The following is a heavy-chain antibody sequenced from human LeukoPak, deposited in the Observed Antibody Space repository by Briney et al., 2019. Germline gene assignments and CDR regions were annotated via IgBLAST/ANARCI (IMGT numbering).Heavy chain of an antibody. CDR2: IYPSWNS. V-gene: IGHV4-61*02. J-gene: IGHJ6*03. D-gene: IGHD6-25*01. CDR3: ARDGGLTSRMDV. CDR1: CGAITRGSYY. Sequence: SETLSLICTVSCGAITRGSYYWSWTRQPAGNGLEWIGRIYPSWNSNHNLSLESRDTILRDASKNHFSLQLSSVTAADTAMYYCARDGGLTSRMDVWGKGTLVTVSS.